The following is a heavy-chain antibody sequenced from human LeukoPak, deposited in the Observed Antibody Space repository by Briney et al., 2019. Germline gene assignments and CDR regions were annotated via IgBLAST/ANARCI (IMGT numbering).Heavy chain of an antibody. CDR2: VTSGGVTT. CDR3: ARDSPSCRGASCLLSEY. Sequence: PGRCLSLSRAASGFTFSDYAMTGVPGPPRRALEWGSAVTSGGVTTFYADSLKRRFTISGHNSKNTLLLHLNSLISEHTPLSSFARDSPSCRGASCLLSEYWGQGTLVTVSS. J-gene: IGHJ4*02. V-gene: IGHV3-23*01. CDR1: GFTFSDYA. D-gene: IGHD2-15*01.